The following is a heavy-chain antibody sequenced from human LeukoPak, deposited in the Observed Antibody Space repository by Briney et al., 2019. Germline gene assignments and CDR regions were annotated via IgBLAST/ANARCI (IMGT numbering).Heavy chain of an antibody. D-gene: IGHD3-10*01. V-gene: IGHV1-24*01. CDR2: FDPEDGET. CDR3: ATVIRGVTSYFDY. Sequence: ASVKVSCKVSGYTLTELSMHWVRQPPGKGLEWMRGFDPEDGETIYAQKFQGRVTMTEDTSTDTAYMELSSLRSEDTAVHYCATVIRGVTSYFDYWGQGTLVTVSS. CDR1: GYTLTELS. J-gene: IGHJ4*02.